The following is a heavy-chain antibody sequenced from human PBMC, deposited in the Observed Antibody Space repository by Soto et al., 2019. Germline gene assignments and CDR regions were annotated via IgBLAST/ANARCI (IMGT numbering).Heavy chain of an antibody. D-gene: IGHD5-18*01. Sequence: SYTLSLTCTVSGGSVSSGSDYWSWIRQPPGKGLEWIAYIYHSGSTNYNPSLKSRVTISVDTSKNQFSLNLRSVTAADTAVYYCAKHGYYEYFQYWGQGTLVTVYS. V-gene: IGHV4-61*01. CDR2: IYHSGST. J-gene: IGHJ1*01. CDR1: GGSVSSGSDY. CDR3: AKHGYYEYFQY.